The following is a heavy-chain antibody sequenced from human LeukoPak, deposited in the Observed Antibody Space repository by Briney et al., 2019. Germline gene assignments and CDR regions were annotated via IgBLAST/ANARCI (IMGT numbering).Heavy chain of an antibody. V-gene: IGHV1-18*04. CDR2: ISAYNGNT. J-gene: IGHJ4*02. Sequence: GASVKVSCKASGYTFTSYYMHWVRQAPGQGLEWMGWISAYNGNTNYAQKLQGRVTMTTDTSTSTAYMELRSLRSDDTAVYYCARAKNSAYYYDSSGYDYWGQGTLVTVSS. CDR1: GYTFTSYY. D-gene: IGHD3-22*01. CDR3: ARAKNSAYYYDSSGYDY.